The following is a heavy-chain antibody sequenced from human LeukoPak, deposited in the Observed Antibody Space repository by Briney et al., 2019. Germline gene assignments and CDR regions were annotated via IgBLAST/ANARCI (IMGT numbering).Heavy chain of an antibody. CDR2: IYYSGST. CDR1: GGSISSYY. Sequence: SETLSLTCTVSGGSISSYYWSWIRQPPGKGLEGIGYIYYSGSTNYNPSLKSRVTISVDTSKNQFSLKLSSVTAADTAVYYCARATYPCSSTSCPAGNWFDHWGQGTLVTVSS. D-gene: IGHD2-2*01. V-gene: IGHV4-59*01. CDR3: ARATYPCSSTSCPAGNWFDH. J-gene: IGHJ5*02.